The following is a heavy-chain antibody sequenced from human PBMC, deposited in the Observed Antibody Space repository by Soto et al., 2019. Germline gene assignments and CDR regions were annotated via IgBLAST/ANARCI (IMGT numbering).Heavy chain of an antibody. CDR1: GFTFRDYY. CDR3: ARDYTNYSLDY. J-gene: IGHJ4*02. Sequence: GGSLRLSCAASGFTFRDYYMGWIRQAPGKGLEWISFISPSSTTIDYADSMKGRFTLSRDNADNSLYLQMNSLRAEDTAVYYCARDYTNYSLDYWGQGTLVTVSS. D-gene: IGHD4-4*01. CDR2: ISPSSTTI. V-gene: IGHV3-11*01.